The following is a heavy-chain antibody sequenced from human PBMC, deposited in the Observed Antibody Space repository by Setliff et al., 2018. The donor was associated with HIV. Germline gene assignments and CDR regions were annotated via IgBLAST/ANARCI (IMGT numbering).Heavy chain of an antibody. CDR1: GYSISSDYY. J-gene: IGHJ4*02. Sequence: SETLSLTCAASGYSISSDYYWGWIRQPPGKGLEWIGSIYHSGNTYYNPSLKSRVTISVDASKSQFSLKVSSLTAADAAVYYCARAQLRYLANDFYFDFWGQGTPVTVSS. D-gene: IGHD3-9*01. CDR2: IYHSGNT. CDR3: ARAQLRYLANDFYFDF. V-gene: IGHV4-38-2*01.